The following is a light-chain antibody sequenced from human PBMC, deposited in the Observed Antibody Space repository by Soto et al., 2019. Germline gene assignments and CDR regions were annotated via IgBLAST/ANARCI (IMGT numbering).Light chain of an antibody. V-gene: IGLV2-8*01. CDR3: SSYAGSNLWV. J-gene: IGLJ3*02. Sequence: QSALTQPPSASGSPGQSVTISCTGTSSDVGGYNYVSWYQQHPGKAPKLMIYEVSKRPSGVPDRFSGSKSGTTASLTVSGLQAEDEADYYCSSYAGSNLWVFGGGTQLTVL. CDR1: SSDVGGYNY. CDR2: EVS.